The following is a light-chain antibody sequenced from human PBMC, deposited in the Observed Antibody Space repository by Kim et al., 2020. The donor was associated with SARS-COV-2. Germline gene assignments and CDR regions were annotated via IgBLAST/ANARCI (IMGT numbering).Light chain of an antibody. CDR1: QRVSSTD. CDR3: QQFGHSPHT. CDR2: GAF. Sequence: SPGERATLACRASQRVSSTDVAWYQQKPGQAPRLLIYGAFSRATGIPDRFSGRGSGTDFTLTISRLEPEDLGVYYCQQFGHSPHTFGQGTKVDIK. V-gene: IGKV3-20*01. J-gene: IGKJ1*01.